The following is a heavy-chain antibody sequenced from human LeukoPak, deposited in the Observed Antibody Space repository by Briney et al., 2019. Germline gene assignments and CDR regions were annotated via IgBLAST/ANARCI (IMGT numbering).Heavy chain of an antibody. V-gene: IGHV4-59*01. Sequence: SETLPLTCTVSGGSISSYYWSWIRQPPGKGLEWIGYIYYSGSTNYNPSLKSRVTISVDTSKNQFSLKLSSVTAADTAVYYCARGTGSSSWEFDYWGQGTLVTVSS. D-gene: IGHD6-13*01. J-gene: IGHJ4*02. CDR3: ARGTGSSSWEFDY. CDR1: GGSISSYY. CDR2: IYYSGST.